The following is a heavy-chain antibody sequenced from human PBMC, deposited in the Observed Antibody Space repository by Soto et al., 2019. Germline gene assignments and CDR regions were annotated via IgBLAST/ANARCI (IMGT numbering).Heavy chain of an antibody. D-gene: IGHD3-16*01. CDR2: ISGSGRTT. Sequence: EVQLLESGGGLVQPGGSLRLSCAASGFTFGSYAMNWLRQAPGRGLECVSFISGSGRTTYYADSVKCRFTVSRDNSKNTLYLQMNSLRAEDTALYYCAKFRGPSYSYKSMDVWGKGTTVTVSS. CDR1: GFTFGSYA. V-gene: IGHV3-23*01. J-gene: IGHJ6*03. CDR3: AKFRGPSYSYKSMDV.